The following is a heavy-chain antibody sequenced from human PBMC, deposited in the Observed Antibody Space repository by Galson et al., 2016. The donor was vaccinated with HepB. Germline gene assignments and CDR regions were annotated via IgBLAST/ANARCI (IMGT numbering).Heavy chain of an antibody. Sequence: SLRLSCAASGFTFSTYGMHWVRQAPGKGLEWVAVIWYDGAKIYYADSVKGRFTISRDNSKYTLYLQMNSLRAEDTAVYYCARDMGTVKYYYGMDVWGQGTTVTVSS. V-gene: IGHV3-33*01. J-gene: IGHJ6*02. D-gene: IGHD5-18*01. CDR1: GFTFSTYG. CDR3: ARDMGTVKYYYGMDV. CDR2: IWYDGAKI.